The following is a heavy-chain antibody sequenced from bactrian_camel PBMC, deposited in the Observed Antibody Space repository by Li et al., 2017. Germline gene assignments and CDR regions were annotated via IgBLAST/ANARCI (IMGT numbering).Heavy chain of an antibody. V-gene: IGHV3S59*01. CDR3: AALRPGGCAAEECLTATSTLRDFSY. D-gene: IGHD3*01. CDR1: GYSSLC. CDR2: VHTSSGRS. J-gene: IGHJ6*01. Sequence: DVQLVESGGGSVQAGGSLNLSCATSGYSSLCMGWFRQVPGKERELIASVHTSSGRSYYADSVKGRFTISQDKAKNTLYLQMNSLKPDDTSMYYCAALRPGGCAAEECLTATSTLRDFSYWGQGTQVTVS.